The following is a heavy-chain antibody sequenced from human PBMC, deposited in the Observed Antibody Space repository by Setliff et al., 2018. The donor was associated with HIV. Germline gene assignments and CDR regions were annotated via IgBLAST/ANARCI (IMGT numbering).Heavy chain of an antibody. Sequence: SVKVSCKASGGTFSSYAIYWVRQAPGQGLEWMGGTMPISGTPNYAQKFQGRVTITTDESTSTAYMELRSLRSDDTAVYYCAKTYSSGWFFDWWGQGSLVTVSS. CDR3: AKTYSSGWFFDW. J-gene: IGHJ4*02. CDR1: GGTFSSYA. D-gene: IGHD6-19*01. CDR2: TMPISGTP. V-gene: IGHV1-69*05.